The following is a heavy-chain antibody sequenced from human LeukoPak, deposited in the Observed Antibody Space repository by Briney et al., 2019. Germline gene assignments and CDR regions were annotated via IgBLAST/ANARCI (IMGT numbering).Heavy chain of an antibody. J-gene: IGHJ5*02. CDR2: IYDSGST. CDR1: GGSISSGDYY. CDR3: ARSLLSAGSGSYGFDP. V-gene: IGHV4-30-4*08. Sequence: SQTLSLTCTVSGGSISSGDYYWSWIRQQPGKGLGWIGYIYDSGSTYNNPSLKSRVTISVDTSKNQFSLKLSSVTATDTAVYYCARSLLSAGSGSYGFDPWGQGTLVTVSS. D-gene: IGHD3-10*01.